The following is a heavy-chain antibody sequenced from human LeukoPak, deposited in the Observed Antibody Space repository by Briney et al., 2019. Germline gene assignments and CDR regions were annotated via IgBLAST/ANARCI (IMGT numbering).Heavy chain of an antibody. Sequence: GESLKISCKGSGYSFSDYWIAWVRQMPGKGLEWMRIIYPGDSDTRYSPSFQGQVTISADKSISTAYLQWSSLKASDTAMYYCARHTTTWSLDPWGQGTLVTVSS. J-gene: IGHJ5*02. V-gene: IGHV5-51*01. CDR1: GYSFSDYW. CDR3: ARHTTTWSLDP. CDR2: IYPGDSDT. D-gene: IGHD1-1*01.